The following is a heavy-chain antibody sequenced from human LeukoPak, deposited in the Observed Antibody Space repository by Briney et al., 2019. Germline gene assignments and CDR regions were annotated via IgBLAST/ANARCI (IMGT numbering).Heavy chain of an antibody. J-gene: IGHJ5*02. V-gene: IGHV4-59*01. D-gene: IGHD1-26*01. CDR1: GGSISSYY. CDR3: ARENDSGGWFDP. Sequence: RPSETLSLTCTVSGGSISSYYWTWIRQPPGKGLEWFGYIYYSGSTNYNPSLKSRVTISVDTSKNQFSLKLSSVTAADTAVYYCARENDSGGWFDPWGQGTLVTVSS. CDR2: IYYSGST.